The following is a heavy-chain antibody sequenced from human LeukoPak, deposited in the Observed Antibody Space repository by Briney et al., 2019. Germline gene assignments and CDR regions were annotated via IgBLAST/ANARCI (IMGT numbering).Heavy chain of an antibody. CDR1: GGTFSSYA. CDR3: AREQQLVRIILGVITYNWFDP. J-gene: IGHJ5*02. D-gene: IGHD6-13*01. CDR2: IIPILGIA. V-gene: IGHV1-69*04. Sequence: PGASVKVSCKASGGTFSSYAISWVRQAPGQGLEWMGRIIPILGIANYAQKFQDRVTIPADNSTSTAYMELRSLRSEDTAVYYCAREQQLVRIILGVITYNWFDPWGQGTLVTVSS.